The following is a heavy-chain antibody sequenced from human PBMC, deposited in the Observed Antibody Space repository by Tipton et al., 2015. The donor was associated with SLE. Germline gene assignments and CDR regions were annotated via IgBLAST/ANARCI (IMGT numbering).Heavy chain of an antibody. CDR1: GDSFSSFY. V-gene: IGHV4-4*07. CDR2: IRTSGST. D-gene: IGHD2-8*01. J-gene: IGHJ4*02. CDR3: ARSPYDGPFDY. Sequence: TLSLTCTITGDSFSSFYWSWMRQPAGKGLEWIGRIRTSGSTNYNPSLESRVTIFLDTSRNQFSLKLTFVTAADTAVYYCARSPYDGPFDYWGQGTLVTASS.